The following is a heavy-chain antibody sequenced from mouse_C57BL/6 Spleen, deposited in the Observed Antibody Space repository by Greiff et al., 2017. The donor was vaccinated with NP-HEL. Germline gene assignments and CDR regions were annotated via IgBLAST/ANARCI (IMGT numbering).Heavy chain of an antibody. CDR1: GYTFTEYT. Sequence: VQLQQSGAELVKPGASVKLSCKASGYTFTEYTIHWVKQRSGQGLEWIGWFYPGSGSIKYNEKFKDKATLTADKSSSTVYMELSRLTSEDSAVYFCARHEAPFITTVVATGFDYWGQGTTLTVSS. J-gene: IGHJ2*01. V-gene: IGHV1-62-2*01. CDR2: FYPGSGSI. CDR3: ARHEAPFITTVVATGFDY. D-gene: IGHD1-1*01.